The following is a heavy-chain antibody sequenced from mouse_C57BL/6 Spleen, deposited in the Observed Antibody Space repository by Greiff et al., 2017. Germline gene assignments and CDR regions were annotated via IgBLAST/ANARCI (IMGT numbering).Heavy chain of an antibody. V-gene: IGHV14-1*01. CDR1: GFNIKDYY. J-gene: IGHJ1*03. D-gene: IGHD1-1*01. Sequence: VQLQQSGAELVRPGASVKLSCTASGFNIKDYYMHWVKQRPEQGLEWIGRIDPEDGDTEYAPKFQGKATMTADTSSNTAYLQLSSLTSEDTAVYYCTTDYYGSSYDFDVWGTGTTVTVSS. CDR2: IDPEDGDT. CDR3: TTDYYGSSYDFDV.